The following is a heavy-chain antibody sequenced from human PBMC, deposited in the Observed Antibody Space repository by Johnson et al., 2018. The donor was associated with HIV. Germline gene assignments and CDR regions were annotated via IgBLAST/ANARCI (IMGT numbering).Heavy chain of an antibody. CDR3: ARDVASSRGAFDI. V-gene: IGHV3-30*02. CDR1: GFTFSSYG. D-gene: IGHD6-13*01. Sequence: QVQLVESGGGVVQPGGSLRLSCAGSGFTFSSYGMHWVRQAPGKGLEWVSFIRYDGSEKYFADSVKGRFTISRDNSKNTLYLQMSSLRLEDTALYYCARDVASSRGAFDIWGQGTMVTVSS. J-gene: IGHJ3*02. CDR2: IRYDGSEK.